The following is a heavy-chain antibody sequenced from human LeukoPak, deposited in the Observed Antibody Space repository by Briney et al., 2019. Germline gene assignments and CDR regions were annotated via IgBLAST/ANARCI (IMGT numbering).Heavy chain of an antibody. CDR3: ARGYYDSSGYYYGRDNWFDP. CDR2: IYYSGST. J-gene: IGHJ5*02. Sequence: SETLSLTCTVSSGSISSGGYYWSWIRQHPGKGLEWIGYIYYSGSTYYNPSLKSRVTISVDTSKNQFSLKLSSVTAADTAVYYCARGYYDSSGYYYGRDNWFDPWGQGTLVTVSS. CDR1: SGSISSGGYY. D-gene: IGHD3-22*01. V-gene: IGHV4-31*03.